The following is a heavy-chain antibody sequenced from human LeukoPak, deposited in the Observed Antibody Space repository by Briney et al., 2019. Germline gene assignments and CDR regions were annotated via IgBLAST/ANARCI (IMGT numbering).Heavy chain of an antibody. CDR3: ARGLHYTY. J-gene: IGHJ4*02. CDR2: IYYSGST. D-gene: IGHD2-2*02. CDR1: GGSISSYY. V-gene: IGHV4-59*12. Sequence: SETLSPTCTVSGGSISSYYWSWIRQPPGKGLEWIGYIYYSGSTNYNPSLKSRVTISVDTSKNQFSLKLSSVTAADTAVYYCARGLHYTYWGQGTLVTVSS.